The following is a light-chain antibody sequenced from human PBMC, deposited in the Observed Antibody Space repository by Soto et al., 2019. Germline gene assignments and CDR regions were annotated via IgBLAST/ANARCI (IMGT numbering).Light chain of an antibody. CDR2: GAS. J-gene: IGKJ1*01. Sequence: DIQMTQSPSTLSASVGDRVTITCRASQSISNWLAWYQQKPGKAPKLLIYGASNLESGVPSRFSATGSGTEFTLTISSLQPDDFATYYCQQYSTYKTFGQGPKLE. CDR3: QQYSTYKT. CDR1: QSISNW. V-gene: IGKV1-5*01.